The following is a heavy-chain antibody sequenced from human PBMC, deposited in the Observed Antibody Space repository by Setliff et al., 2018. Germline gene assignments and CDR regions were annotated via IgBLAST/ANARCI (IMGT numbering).Heavy chain of an antibody. V-gene: IGHV4-39*01. CDR2: IYYSGST. J-gene: IGHJ2*01. CDR3: ARVAGSGYLDRCFDP. D-gene: IGHD3-22*01. CDR1: GGSISSSSYY. Sequence: SETLSLTCTVSGGSISSSSYYWGWIRQPPGKGLEWIGSIYYSGSTYYNPSLKSRVTISMDTSKNQFSLKVNSVTAADTAVYYCARVAGSGYLDRCFDPWGRGTLVTVSS.